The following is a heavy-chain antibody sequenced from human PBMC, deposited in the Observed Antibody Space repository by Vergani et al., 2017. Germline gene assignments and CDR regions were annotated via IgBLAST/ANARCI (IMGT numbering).Heavy chain of an antibody. V-gene: IGHV4-34*02. CDR3: AIQSYYYDSSGLRR. CDR1: GGSFSGYY. Sequence: QVQLQQWGAGLLKPSATLSLTCAVYGGSFSGYYWSWIRQPPGKGLEWIGEINHSGSTNYNPSLKSRVTISVDTSKNQFSLKLSSVTAADTAVYYCAIQSYYYDSSGLRRWGQGTLVTVSS. D-gene: IGHD3-22*01. J-gene: IGHJ4*02. CDR2: INHSGST.